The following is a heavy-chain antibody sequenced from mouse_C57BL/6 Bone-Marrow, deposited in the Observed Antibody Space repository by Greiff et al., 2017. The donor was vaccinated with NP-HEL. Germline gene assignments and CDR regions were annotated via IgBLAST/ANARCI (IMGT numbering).Heavy chain of an antibody. J-gene: IGHJ1*03. CDR2: LDPENGDT. CDR1: GFNIKDDY. CDR3: TTEGSSYWYFDV. D-gene: IGHD1-1*01. V-gene: IGHV14-4*01. Sequence: EVKVEESGAELVRPGASVKLSCTASGFNIKDDYMHWVKQRPEQGLEWIGWLDPENGDTEYASKFQGKATITADTSSNTAYLQLSSLTSEDTAVYYCTTEGSSYWYFDVWGTGTTVTVSS.